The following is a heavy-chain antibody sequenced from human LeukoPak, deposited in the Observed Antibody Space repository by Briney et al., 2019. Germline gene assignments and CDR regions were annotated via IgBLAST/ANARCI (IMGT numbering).Heavy chain of an antibody. CDR2: ISAYNGNT. D-gene: IGHD2-2*01. CDR3: ARSVGIPAANMWDY. CDR1: GYTFTSYG. V-gene: IGHV1-18*01. J-gene: IGHJ4*02. Sequence: ASVKVSCKASGYTFTSYGISWVRQAPGQGLEWMGWISAYNGNTNYAQKLQGRVTMTTDTSTSTAYMELRSLKSDDTAVYYCARSVGIPAANMWDYWGQGTLVTVSS.